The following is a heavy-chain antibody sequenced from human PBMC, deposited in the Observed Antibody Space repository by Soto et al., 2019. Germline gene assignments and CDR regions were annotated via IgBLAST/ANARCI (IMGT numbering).Heavy chain of an antibody. J-gene: IGHJ4*02. V-gene: IGHV1-69*02. CDR1: GGTFSSYT. CDR2: IIPILGIA. CDR3: AQAGKQLVPG. D-gene: IGHD6-13*01. Sequence: QVQLVQSGAEVKKPGSSVKVSCKASGGTFSSYTISWVRQAPGQGLEWMGRIIPILGIANNEQKFQGRVXIXXDKTTRTAYRALSSLRSEDTAVYYCAQAGKQLVPGWGQGTLVTVSS.